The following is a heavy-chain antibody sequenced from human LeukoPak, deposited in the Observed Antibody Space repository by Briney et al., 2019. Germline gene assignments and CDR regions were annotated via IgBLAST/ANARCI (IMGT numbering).Heavy chain of an antibody. CDR1: GGSISSGGYY. CDR2: IYHSGST. CDR3: ARGYCSSTSCPPFDY. D-gene: IGHD2-2*01. Sequence: SETLSLTCTVSGGSISSGGYYWSWIRQPPGKGLEWIGYIYHSGSTYYNPSLKSRVTISVDRSKNQFSLKLSSVTAADTAVYYCARGYCSSTSCPPFDYWGQGTLVTVSS. J-gene: IGHJ4*02. V-gene: IGHV4-30-2*01.